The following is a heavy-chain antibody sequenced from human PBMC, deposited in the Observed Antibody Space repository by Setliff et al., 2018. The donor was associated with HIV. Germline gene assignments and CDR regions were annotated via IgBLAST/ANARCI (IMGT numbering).Heavy chain of an antibody. CDR1: GGSLSSGSFY. D-gene: IGHD1-26*01. Sequence: SETLSLTCTVSGGSLSSGSFYWTWIRQPAGKGLEWIGRIYSTGTTNYNPSLRGRVTISVDTAKNQYSLKLSSVIAADTAVYYCARAVTPNSCDLSANLRGGFDIWGQGTVVTVSS. J-gene: IGHJ3*02. CDR2: IYSTGTT. CDR3: ARAVTPNSCDLSANLRGGFDI. V-gene: IGHV4-61*02.